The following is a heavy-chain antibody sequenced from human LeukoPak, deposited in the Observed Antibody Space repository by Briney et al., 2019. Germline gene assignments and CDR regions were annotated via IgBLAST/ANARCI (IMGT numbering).Heavy chain of an antibody. CDR3: AGASDGYNSGPFDY. D-gene: IGHD5-24*01. J-gene: IGHJ4*02. CDR2: IYSGGST. Sequence: GGSLRLSCAASGFTVSSSYISWVRQPPGKGLEWVSVIYSGGSTYYADSVKGRFTISRDNSKNTLYLQMNSLRAEDTAVYYCAGASDGYNSGPFDYWGQGTLVTVSS. CDR1: GFTVSSSY. V-gene: IGHV3-53*01.